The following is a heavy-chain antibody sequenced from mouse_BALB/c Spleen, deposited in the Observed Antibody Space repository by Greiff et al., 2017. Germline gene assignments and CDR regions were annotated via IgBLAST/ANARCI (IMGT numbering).Heavy chain of an antibody. D-gene: IGHD1-1*01. CDR2: IDPSDSET. CDR3: ARRRGITTVVPGTLDY. CDR1: GYSFTSYW. Sequence: QVHVKQSGAELVRPGSSVKISCKASGYSFTSYWMHWVKQRPGQGLEWIGMIDPSDSETRLNQKFKDKATLTVDKSSSTAYMQLSSPTSEDSAVYYCARRRGITTVVPGTLDYWGQGTTLTVSS. J-gene: IGHJ2*01. V-gene: IGHV1-52*01.